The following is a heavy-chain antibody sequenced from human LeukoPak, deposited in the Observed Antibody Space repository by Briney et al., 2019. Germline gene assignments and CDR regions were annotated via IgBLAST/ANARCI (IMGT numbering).Heavy chain of an antibody. CDR1: GFSFSSYV. J-gene: IGHJ4*02. CDR3: AKRLTYSSGWQPNFDY. D-gene: IGHD6-19*01. V-gene: IGHV3-23*01. CDR2: IIGSGGST. Sequence: GGSLRLSCAASGFSFSSYVMNWVRQAQGKGLEWVSAIIGSGGSTYYADSVKGRFTISRDNSKNTLYLQMNSLRAEDTAVYYCAKRLTYSSGWQPNFDYWGQGTLVTVSS.